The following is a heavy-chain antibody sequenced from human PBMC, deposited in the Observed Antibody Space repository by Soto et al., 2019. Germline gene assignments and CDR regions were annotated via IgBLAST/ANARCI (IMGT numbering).Heavy chain of an antibody. J-gene: IGHJ5*02. CDR3: AKDHSPFVVAAGTNWFDP. CDR1: GFTFSSYA. Sequence: EVQLLESGGGLVQPGGSLRLSCAASGFTFSSYAMSWVRQAPGKGLEWVSAISGSGGSTYYADSVKGRFTISRDNSKNTLYLQMNSLRAEDTAVYYCAKDHSPFVVAAGTNWFDPWGQGTLVTVSS. CDR2: ISGSGGST. V-gene: IGHV3-23*01. D-gene: IGHD6-13*01.